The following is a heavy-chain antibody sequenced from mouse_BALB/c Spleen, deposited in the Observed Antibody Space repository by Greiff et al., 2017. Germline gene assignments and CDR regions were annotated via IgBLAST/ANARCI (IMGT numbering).Heavy chain of an antibody. D-gene: IGHD2-4*01. CDR3: ARGITTGHAMDY. V-gene: IGHV1-20*02. CDR2: INPYNGDT. Sequence: VQLQQSGPELVKPGASVKISCKASGYSFTGYFMNWVMQSHGKSLEWIGRINPYNGDTFYNQKFKGKATLTVDKSSSTAHMELRSLASEDSAVYYCARGITTGHAMDYWGQGTSVTASS. J-gene: IGHJ4*01. CDR1: GYSFTGYF.